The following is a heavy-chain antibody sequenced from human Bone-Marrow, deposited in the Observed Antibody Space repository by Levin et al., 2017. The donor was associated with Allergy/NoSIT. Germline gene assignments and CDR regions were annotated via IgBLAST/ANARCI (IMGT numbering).Heavy chain of an antibody. J-gene: IGHJ4*02. CDR1: GFTVGNNY. Sequence: GGSLRLSCAVSGFTVGNNYMSWVRQAPGKGLEWVSLIYSGGSTYYADSVKGRFTISRDSSKNTLYLQMNNLRVEDTAVYYCARDPPGVAAADSGYWGQGTLVTVSS. CDR3: ARDPPGVAAADSGY. CDR2: IYSGGST. D-gene: IGHD6-13*01. V-gene: IGHV3-66*01.